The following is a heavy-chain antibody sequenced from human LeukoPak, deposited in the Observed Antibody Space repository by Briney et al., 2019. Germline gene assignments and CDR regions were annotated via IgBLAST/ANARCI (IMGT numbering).Heavy chain of an antibody. Sequence: ASVKVSCKASGYTFTSYDINWVRQATGQGLEWMGWMNPNSGNTGYAQKFQGRVTMTRNTSISTAYMELSSLRSEDTAVYYCAGAPGDYVEYFQHWGQGTLVTVSS. D-gene: IGHD4-17*01. CDR2: MNPNSGNT. CDR1: GYTFTSYD. J-gene: IGHJ1*01. CDR3: AGAPGDYVEYFQH. V-gene: IGHV1-8*01.